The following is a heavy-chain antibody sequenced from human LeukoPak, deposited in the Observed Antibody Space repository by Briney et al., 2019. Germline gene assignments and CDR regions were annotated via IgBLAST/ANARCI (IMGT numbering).Heavy chain of an antibody. CDR3: AREYDFWSGPTPPKYYGMDV. J-gene: IGHJ6*02. D-gene: IGHD3-3*01. Sequence: GGSLRLSCAASGFTFSSYAIHWVRQAPGKGLEWVAVISYDATNKYFADSVKGRFTISRDNSKSTMYLQMNSLRAEDTAVYYCAREYDFWSGPTPPKYYGMDVWGQGTTVTVSS. CDR2: ISYDATNK. V-gene: IGHV3-30-3*01. CDR1: GFTFSSYA.